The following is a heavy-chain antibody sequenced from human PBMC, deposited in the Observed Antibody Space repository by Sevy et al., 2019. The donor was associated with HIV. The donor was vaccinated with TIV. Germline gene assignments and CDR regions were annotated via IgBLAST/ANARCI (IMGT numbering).Heavy chain of an antibody. CDR1: GGSFSGYY. J-gene: IGHJ3*02. V-gene: IGHV4-34*01. CDR2: INHSGST. CDR3: ARHCGSTSCPHAFDI. D-gene: IGHD2-2*01. Sequence: SETLSLTCAVYGGSFSGYYWSWIRQPPGKGLEWIGEINHSGSTNYNPSLKSRVTISVDTSKNQFSLKLSSVTGADTAVYYCARHCGSTSCPHAFDIWGQGTMVTVSS.